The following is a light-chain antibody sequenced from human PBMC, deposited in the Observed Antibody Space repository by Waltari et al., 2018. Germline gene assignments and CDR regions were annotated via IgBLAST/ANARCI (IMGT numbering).Light chain of an antibody. CDR3: CSYSGSSSFPYV. CDR1: RNNIGFYDL. V-gene: IGLV2-23*02. J-gene: IGLJ1*01. Sequence: QSALTQPASVSGSPGQSITISCTGSRNNIGFYDLVSLYQPHPGKAPKLIIFDVIKRPSGVSDRFSGSKSGNTASLTISGLETEDDADYYCCSYSGSSSFPYVFGPGTKVTVL. CDR2: DVI.